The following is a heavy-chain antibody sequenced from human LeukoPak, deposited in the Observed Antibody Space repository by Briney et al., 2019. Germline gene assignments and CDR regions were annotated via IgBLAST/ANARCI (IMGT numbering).Heavy chain of an antibody. CDR1: GYTFTSYG. D-gene: IGHD2-2*01. V-gene: IGHV1-18*01. J-gene: IGHJ2*01. CDR3: ARDRVVPADWYFDL. Sequence: AASVKVSCKASGYTFTSYGISWVRQAPGQGLEWMGWISAYNGNTNYAQKFQGRVTITADKSTSTAYMELSSLRSEDTAVYYCARDRVVPADWYFDLWGRGTLVTVSS. CDR2: ISAYNGNT.